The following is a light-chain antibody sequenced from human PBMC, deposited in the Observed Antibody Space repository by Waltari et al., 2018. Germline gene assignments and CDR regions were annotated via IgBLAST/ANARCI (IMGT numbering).Light chain of an antibody. V-gene: IGKV1-39*01. Sequence: DIQMTQSPSSLSAFVGDRVTITCRASQSISNFLHWYQQKSGKAPKLLIFAASSLQSGVPSRFSGSGSRTEFTLTISGLQVEDFATYYCQQTYSSPPYTFGQGTKLEIK. J-gene: IGKJ2*01. CDR1: QSISNF. CDR3: QQTYSSPPYT. CDR2: AAS.